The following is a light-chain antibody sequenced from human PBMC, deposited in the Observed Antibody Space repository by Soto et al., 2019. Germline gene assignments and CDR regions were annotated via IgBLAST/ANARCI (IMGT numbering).Light chain of an antibody. CDR3: QQYNNWPPYT. CDR1: HSVSSN. J-gene: IGKJ2*01. V-gene: IGKV3-15*01. CDR2: GAS. Sequence: EIVMTQSPATLSVSPGERATLSCRASHSVSSNLAWYQQKPGQAPRLLIYGASTRATGIPARFSGSGSGTEFTLTISSLQSEDFVVYYCQQYNNWPPYTFGQGTKLEIK.